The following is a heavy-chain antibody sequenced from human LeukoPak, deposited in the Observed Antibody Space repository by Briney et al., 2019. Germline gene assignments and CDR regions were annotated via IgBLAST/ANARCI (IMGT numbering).Heavy chain of an antibody. CDR1: GFTFSTYS. J-gene: IGHJ4*02. Sequence: GGSLRLSCAASGFTFSTYSMNWVRQAPGKGLEWVSYISTRSSDIYYADSVKGRLTISRDNGKNSLYLQMNSLRAEDTAVYYCVAARADFDYWGQGTLVTVSS. CDR2: ISTRSSDI. CDR3: VAARADFDY. D-gene: IGHD2-15*01. V-gene: IGHV3-48*01.